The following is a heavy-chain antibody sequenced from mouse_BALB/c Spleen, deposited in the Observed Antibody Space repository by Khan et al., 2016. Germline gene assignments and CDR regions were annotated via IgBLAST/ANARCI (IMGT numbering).Heavy chain of an antibody. CDR3: ARLHYYGYMNY. CDR1: GFDFSRYW. J-gene: IGHJ2*01. V-gene: IGHV4-1*02. Sequence: EVQLQESGGGLVQPGGSLKLSCAASGFDFSRYWMSWVRQAPGKGLEWIGEINPDSSTINYTPSLKDKFIISRGNAKNTLYLQMSKVRSEDTALYFCARLHYYGYMNYWGQDTTLTVSS. CDR2: INPDSSTI. D-gene: IGHD1-2*01.